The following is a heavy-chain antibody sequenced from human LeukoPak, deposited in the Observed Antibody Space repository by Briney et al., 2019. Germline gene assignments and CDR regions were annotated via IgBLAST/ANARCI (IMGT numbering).Heavy chain of an antibody. V-gene: IGHV1-69*05. CDR3: ARDPTIIAVASYYFDY. Sequence: GASVKVSCKASGGTFSSYAISWVRQAPGQGLEWMGGIIPIFGTANYAQKFQGSVTITTDESTSTAYMELSSLRSEDTAVYYCARDPTIIAVASYYFDYWDQGTLVTVSS. D-gene: IGHD6-19*01. CDR2: IIPIFGTA. J-gene: IGHJ4*02. CDR1: GGTFSSYA.